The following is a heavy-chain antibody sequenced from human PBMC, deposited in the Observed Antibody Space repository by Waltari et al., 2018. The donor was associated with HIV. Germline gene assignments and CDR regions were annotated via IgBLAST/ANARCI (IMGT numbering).Heavy chain of an antibody. V-gene: IGHV1-2*02. D-gene: IGHD2-15*01. CDR2: INPNSGGS. CDR1: GYTFTGYY. J-gene: IGHJ1*01. Sequence: QVQLVQSGAEVKEPGASVKVSCKASGYTFTGYYIHWVRQAPGQGLDWMGSINPNSGGSNYAQKFQGRVTMTRDTSINTVYLELSRLRSDDAAVYYCADCNGGNCYPEHWGQGTLVTVSS. CDR3: ADCNGGNCYPEH.